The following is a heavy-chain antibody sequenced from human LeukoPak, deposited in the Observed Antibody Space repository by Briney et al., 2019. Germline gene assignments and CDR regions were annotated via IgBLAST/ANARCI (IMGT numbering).Heavy chain of an antibody. CDR2: IRSKTNYYAT. Sequence: PGGSLRLSCAASGFTFSDSAVHWVRQVSGKGLEWVGRIRSKTNYYATSYAASVRGRMTISRDDSTKTAYLQMNSLKIEDTAVYYCARERLRSGSYWDYWGQGTLVTVSS. J-gene: IGHJ4*02. D-gene: IGHD1-26*01. V-gene: IGHV3-73*01. CDR3: ARERLRSGSYWDY. CDR1: GFTFSDSA.